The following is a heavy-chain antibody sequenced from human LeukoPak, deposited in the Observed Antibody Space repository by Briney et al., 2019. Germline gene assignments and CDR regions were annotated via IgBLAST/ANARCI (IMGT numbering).Heavy chain of an antibody. CDR1: GFSFSDHY. CDR3: ARGTFGFDY. D-gene: IGHD3-16*01. V-gene: IGHV3-72*01. CDR2: TSSYTT. J-gene: IGHJ4*02. Sequence: PGGSPRLSCAASGFSFSDHYMDWVRQAPGKGLEWVGRTSSYTTEYAASVKGRFTLSRDDSKNSLYLQMNSLKIDDTAIYYCARGTFGFDYWGQGTLVTVSS.